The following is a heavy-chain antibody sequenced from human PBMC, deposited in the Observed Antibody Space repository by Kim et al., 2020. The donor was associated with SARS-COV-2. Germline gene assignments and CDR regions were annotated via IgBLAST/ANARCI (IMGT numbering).Heavy chain of an antibody. CDR3: ARGVVVVTAGDYGMDV. CDR2: IYSGGST. V-gene: IGHV3-53*01. D-gene: IGHD2-21*02. J-gene: IGHJ6*02. Sequence: GGSLRLSCAASGFTVSSNYMSWVRQAPGKGLEWVSVIYSGGSTYYADSVKGRFTISRDNSKNTLYLQMNSLRAEDTAVYYCARGVVVVTAGDYGMDVWGQGTTVTVSS. CDR1: GFTVSSNY.